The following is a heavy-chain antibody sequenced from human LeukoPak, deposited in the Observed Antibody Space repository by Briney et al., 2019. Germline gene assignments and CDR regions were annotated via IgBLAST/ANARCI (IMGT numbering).Heavy chain of an antibody. J-gene: IGHJ5*02. D-gene: IGHD5-12*01. CDR1: GFTFSNAW. Sequence: GGSLRLSCAASGFTFSNAWMNWVRQAPGKGLEWVSHIRSSSETFYADSVKGRFTISRDNARDSLYLQMNNLRGEDTAIYYCARDAGNSGYGCDLWGQGTLVTVSS. V-gene: IGHV3-69-1*01. CDR2: IRSSSET. CDR3: ARDAGNSGYGCDL.